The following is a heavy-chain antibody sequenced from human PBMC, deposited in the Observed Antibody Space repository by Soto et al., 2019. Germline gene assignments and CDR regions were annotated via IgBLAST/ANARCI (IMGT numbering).Heavy chain of an antibody. V-gene: IGHV5-51*01. J-gene: IGHJ6*02. Sequence: GGSLKISCKGSGYSFTSYWIGWVRQMPGKGLEWMGIIYPGDSDTRYSPSFQGQVTISADKSISTAYLQWSSLKASDTAMYYCARHLIAAAGIHYYYGMDVWGQGTTVTVSS. D-gene: IGHD6-13*01. CDR1: GYSFTSYW. CDR2: IYPGDSDT. CDR3: ARHLIAAAGIHYYYGMDV.